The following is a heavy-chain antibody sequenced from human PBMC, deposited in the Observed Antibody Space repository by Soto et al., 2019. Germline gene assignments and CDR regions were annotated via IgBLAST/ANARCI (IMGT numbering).Heavy chain of an antibody. CDR1: GFTFSSYA. CDR2: ISGSGGRT. D-gene: IGHD6-13*01. CDR3: AKDLQSGYSSSCYLDY. V-gene: IGHV3-23*01. J-gene: IGHJ4*02. Sequence: GGSLRLSCAASGFTFSSYAMSWVRQAPGKGLEWVSAISGSGGRTYYVDSVKGRLTISRDNSKNTMYLQMNSLRAEDTAVYYCAKDLQSGYSSSCYLDYWGQGTLVTFSS.